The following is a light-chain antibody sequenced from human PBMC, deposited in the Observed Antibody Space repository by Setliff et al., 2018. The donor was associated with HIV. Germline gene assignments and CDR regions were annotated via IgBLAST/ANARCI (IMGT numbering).Light chain of an antibody. J-gene: IGLJ1*01. Sequence: QSALAQPASVSGSPGQSITISCTGASSDIGNYYLVSWYQQHPDKAPKLMIYEVNKRPSGVSNRFSGSISGNAASLTISGLQAEDEADYYCCTSTYVFGSGTKVTVL. CDR1: SSDIGNYYL. CDR2: EVN. CDR3: CTSTYV. V-gene: IGLV2-23*02.